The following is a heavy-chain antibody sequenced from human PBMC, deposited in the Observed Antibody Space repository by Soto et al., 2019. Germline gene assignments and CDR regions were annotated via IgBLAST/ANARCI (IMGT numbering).Heavy chain of an antibody. CDR3: TAKKDVSRGWFDP. CDR2: ISWNSGSI. D-gene: IGHD2-15*01. J-gene: IGHJ5*02. V-gene: IGHV3-9*01. CDR1: GFSFDDYA. Sequence: GGPLTLSSAASGFSFDDYAMPWVRQAPGKGLEWVSGISWNSGSIGYADSVKGRFTISRDDSINTLYLQMDSLKTEDTAVYYCTAKKDVSRGWFDPWGQGTLVTVSS.